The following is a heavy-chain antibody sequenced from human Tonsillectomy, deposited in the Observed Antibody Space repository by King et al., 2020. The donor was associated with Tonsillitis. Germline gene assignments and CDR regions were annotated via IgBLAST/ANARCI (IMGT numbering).Heavy chain of an antibody. CDR2: IGNSGTYT. CDR3: ARDISNYGFDY. D-gene: IGHD4-17*01. Sequence: VQLVESGGGLVKPGGSLRLSCAASGFTFSDYYMSWILQAPGKGLEWVSHIGNSGTYTNYADSVKGRFSISRDNAKNSVHLQMNSLRAEDTAVYYCARDISNYGFDYWGQGTLVTVSS. J-gene: IGHJ4*02. V-gene: IGHV3-11*05. CDR1: GFTFSDYY.